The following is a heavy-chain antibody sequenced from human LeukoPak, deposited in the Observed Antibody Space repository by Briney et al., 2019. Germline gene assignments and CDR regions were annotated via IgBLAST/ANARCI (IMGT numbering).Heavy chain of an antibody. CDR3: ARAPNYDYAWGSFRFSPRRGNYFDY. D-gene: IGHD3-16*02. Sequence: GGSLRLSCAASGFTFSDYYMSWIRQAPGKGLEWVSYISSSGSTIYYADSVKGRFTISRDNAKNSLYLQMNSLRAEDTAVYYCARAPNYDYAWGSFRFSPRRGNYFDYWGQGTLVTVSS. CDR2: ISSSGSTI. J-gene: IGHJ4*02. CDR1: GFTFSDYY. V-gene: IGHV3-11*04.